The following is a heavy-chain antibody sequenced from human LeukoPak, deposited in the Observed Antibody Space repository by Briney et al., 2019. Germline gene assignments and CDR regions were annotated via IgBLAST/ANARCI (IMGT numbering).Heavy chain of an antibody. CDR1: GYTFTGYY. CDR3: ARNMNPIFDY. D-gene: IGHD1-14*01. CDR2: INPNSGGT. J-gene: IGHJ4*02. Sequence: GAAVKVSCKASGYTFTGYYMHWVRLAPGQGLEWMGRINPNSGGTNYAQKFQGRVTMTRDTSISTAYMELSRLRSDDTAVYYCARNMNPIFDYWGQGTLVTVSS. V-gene: IGHV1-2*06.